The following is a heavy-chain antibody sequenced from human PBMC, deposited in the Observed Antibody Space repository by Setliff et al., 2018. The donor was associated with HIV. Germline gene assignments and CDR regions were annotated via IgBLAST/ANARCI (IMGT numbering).Heavy chain of an antibody. J-gene: IGHJ5*02. CDR1: GYAISSGYY. D-gene: IGHD3-22*01. Sequence: SETLSLTCAVSGYAISSGYYWGWIRRPPGKGLEWIGSIYNRGSTYYNPSLKSRVTISADRSKNQFSLKLRSVTAADTAVYYCAREGVIMLRGVLSSGYYDGPWGQGTLVTVSS. CDR3: AREGVIMLRGVLSSGYYDGP. CDR2: IYNRGST. V-gene: IGHV4-38-2*02.